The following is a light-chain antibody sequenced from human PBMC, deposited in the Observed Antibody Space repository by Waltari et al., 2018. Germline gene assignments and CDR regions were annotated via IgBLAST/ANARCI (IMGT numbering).Light chain of an antibody. CDR2: EVR. J-gene: IGLJ1*01. CDR1: SSDVGAYTF. Sequence: QSALTQPASVSGSPGQSITISCTGTSSDVGAYTFVSWYPQHPGKAPKRMIYEVRNRPSGASSRFSASKSGSTASLTISGLQAEDEADYHCSSFTRSNTYVFGAGTKVTVL. V-gene: IGLV2-14*01. CDR3: SSFTRSNTYV.